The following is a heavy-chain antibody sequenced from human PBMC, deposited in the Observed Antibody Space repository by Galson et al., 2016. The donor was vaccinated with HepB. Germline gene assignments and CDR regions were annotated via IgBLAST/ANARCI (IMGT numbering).Heavy chain of an antibody. J-gene: IGHJ4*02. V-gene: IGHV3-33*01. CDR3: ARDSDTYGFFDY. Sequence: SLRLSCAASGFTLSSYSMHWVRQAPGKGLEWVAVIWYDGTNKYYVDSVKGRFTISRDNSKNTLYLQMDSLRAEDTAVYYCARDSDTYGFFDYWGQGTLVTVSS. D-gene: IGHD5-18*01. CDR2: IWYDGTNK. CDR1: GFTLSSYS.